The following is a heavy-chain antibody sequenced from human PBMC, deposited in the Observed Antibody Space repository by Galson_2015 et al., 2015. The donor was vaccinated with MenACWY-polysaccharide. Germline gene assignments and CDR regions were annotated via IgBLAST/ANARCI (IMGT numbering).Heavy chain of an antibody. Sequence: SLRLSCAASGFTFSSYAIHRVRQAPGKGLEWVAVISYDGSNKYYADSLKGRFTISRDNSKNMLYLQMNSLRAEDTAVYYCARAYCDRTTCYGMDVWGQGTTVTASS. D-gene: IGHD2-2*01. CDR2: ISYDGSNK. J-gene: IGHJ6*02. V-gene: IGHV3-30-3*01. CDR1: GFTFSSYA. CDR3: ARAYCDRTTCYGMDV.